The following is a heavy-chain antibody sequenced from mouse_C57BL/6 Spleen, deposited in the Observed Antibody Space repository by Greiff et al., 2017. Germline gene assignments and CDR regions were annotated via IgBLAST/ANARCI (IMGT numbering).Heavy chain of an antibody. CDR1: GYAFSSSW. D-gene: IGHD2-14*01. Sequence: QVQLKESGPELVKPGASVKISCKASGYAFSSSWMNWVKQRPGKGLEWIGRIYPGDGDTNYNGKFKGKATLTADKSSSTAYMQLSSLTSEDTAVYFCAKGIYYAMDYWGQGTSVTGSS. CDR3: AKGIYYAMDY. V-gene: IGHV1-82*01. CDR2: IYPGDGDT. J-gene: IGHJ4*01.